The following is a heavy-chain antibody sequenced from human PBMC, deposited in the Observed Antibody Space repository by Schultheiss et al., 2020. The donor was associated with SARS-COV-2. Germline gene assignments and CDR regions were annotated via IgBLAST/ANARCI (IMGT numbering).Heavy chain of an antibody. CDR2: IDSDGTTT. CDR1: GFIFSSYW. Sequence: GESLKISCAASGFIFSSYWTHWVRQVPGKGLMWVARIDSDGTTTTYADSVKGRFTIFRDNARNTLYLQMNSLRAEDTALYYCAREEGSYGAFDIWGQGTMVTVSS. V-gene: IGHV3-74*01. CDR3: AREEGSYGAFDI. J-gene: IGHJ3*02. D-gene: IGHD3-16*01.